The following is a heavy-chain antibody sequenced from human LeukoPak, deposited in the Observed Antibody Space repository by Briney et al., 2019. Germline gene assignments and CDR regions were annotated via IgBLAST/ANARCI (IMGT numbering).Heavy chain of an antibody. V-gene: IGHV3-30*02. CDR3: ARDQTSVAGTGYNWFDP. Sequence: GSLKLSCATSGFNFQSQGIQLVRQGPGKGLEWVAFIRYDGSNKYYADSVKGRFTVSRDNAKKSLYLQMNSLRAEDTAVYYCARDQTSVAGTGYNWFDPWGQGTLVTVSS. J-gene: IGHJ5*02. CDR2: IRYDGSNK. D-gene: IGHD6-19*01. CDR1: GFNFQSQG.